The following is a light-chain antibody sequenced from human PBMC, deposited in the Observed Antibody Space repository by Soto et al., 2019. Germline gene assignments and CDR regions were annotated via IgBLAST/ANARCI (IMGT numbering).Light chain of an antibody. CDR2: EVT. Sequence: QSALTQPPSASGSPGQSVTISCTGTSSDVGGYNYVSWYQQHPGKAPKLMIYEVTKRPSGVPDRFSGSKSGNTASLTVSGLQAEDEADYFCCSHAGVNTYVFGTGTKVTVL. V-gene: IGLV2-8*01. CDR1: SSDVGGYNY. J-gene: IGLJ1*01. CDR3: CSHAGVNTYV.